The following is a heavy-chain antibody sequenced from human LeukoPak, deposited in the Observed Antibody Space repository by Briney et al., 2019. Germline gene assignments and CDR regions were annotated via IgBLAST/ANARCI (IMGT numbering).Heavy chain of an antibody. V-gene: IGHV3-9*01. J-gene: IGHJ4*02. CDR3: ARDRWGYSYGGD. D-gene: IGHD5-18*01. CDR2: ISWNSGSI. Sequence: PGRSLRLSCAASGFTFDDYAMHWVRQAPGKGLEWVPGISWNSGSIGYADSVKGRFTISRDNAKNSLYLQLNSLRAEDTAVYYCARDRWGYSYGGDWGQGTLVTVS. CDR1: GFTFDDYA.